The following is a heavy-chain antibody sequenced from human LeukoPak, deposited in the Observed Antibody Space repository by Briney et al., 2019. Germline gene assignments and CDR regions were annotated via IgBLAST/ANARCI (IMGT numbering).Heavy chain of an antibody. CDR1: GFTFSSYV. CDR2: ISGSGGGT. J-gene: IGHJ4*02. D-gene: IGHD6-19*01. Sequence: PGGSLRLSCAASGFTFSSYVMNWVRQAPGKGLEWVSGISGSGGGTYYADSVQGRFTISRDNSQNTMYLQMNSLRGEDTAVYYCAKGYSSGWYYSDSWGQGTLVTVSS. CDR3: AKGYSSGWYYSDS. V-gene: IGHV3-23*01.